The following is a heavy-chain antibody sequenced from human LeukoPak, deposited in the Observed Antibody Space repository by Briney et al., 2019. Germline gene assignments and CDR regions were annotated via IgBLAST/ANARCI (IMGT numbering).Heavy chain of an antibody. V-gene: IGHV3-15*07. D-gene: IGHD3-3*01. CDR1: GFTFSNAW. CDR3: TTVSQRARRITIFGVVIAFDY. J-gene: IGHJ4*02. CDR2: IKSKTDGGTT. Sequence: PGGSLRLSCAASGFTFSNAWMNWVRQAPGKGLEWVGRIKSKTDGGTTDYAAPVKGRFTISRDVSKNTLYLQMNSLKTEDTAVYYCTTVSQRARRITIFGVVIAFDYWGQGTLVTVSS.